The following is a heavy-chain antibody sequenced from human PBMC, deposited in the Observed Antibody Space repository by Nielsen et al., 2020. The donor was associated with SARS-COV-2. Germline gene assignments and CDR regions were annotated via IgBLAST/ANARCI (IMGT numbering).Heavy chain of an antibody. CDR2: IYYSGST. D-gene: IGHD3-3*01. V-gene: IGHV4-59*01. J-gene: IGHJ6*03. CDR3: ARGDFWSGTQKYYMDV. Sequence: SETLSLTCTVSGGSISSYYWSWIRQSPGKGLEWIGYIYYSGSTNYNPSLKSRVTISVDTSKNQFSLKLSSVTAADTAVYYCARGDFWSGTQKYYMDVWGKGTTVTVSS. CDR1: GGSISSYY.